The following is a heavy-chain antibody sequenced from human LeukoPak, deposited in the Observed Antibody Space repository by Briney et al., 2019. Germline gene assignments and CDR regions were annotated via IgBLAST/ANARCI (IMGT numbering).Heavy chain of an antibody. V-gene: IGHV4-61*02. Sequence: SQTLSLTCTVSGGSISSGSYYWSWIRQPAGKGLEWVGRIYTSGSTNYNPSLKSRVTISVDTSKNQFSLKLSSVTAADTAVYYCASASSGYYYVGEGAFDIWGQGTMVTVSS. D-gene: IGHD3-22*01. CDR3: ASASSGYYYVGEGAFDI. CDR2: IYTSGST. CDR1: GGSISSGSYY. J-gene: IGHJ3*02.